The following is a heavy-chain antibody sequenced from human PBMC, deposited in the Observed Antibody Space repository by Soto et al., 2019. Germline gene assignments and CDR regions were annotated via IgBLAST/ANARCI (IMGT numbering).Heavy chain of an antibody. CDR2: ISTYNGNT. V-gene: IGHV1-18*01. CDR3: ARDLVYCSSTSCQRNWFDP. CDR1: GYTFTSYG. J-gene: IGHJ5*02. D-gene: IGHD2-2*01. Sequence: ASVKVSCKASGYTFTSYGISWVRQAPGQGLEWMGWISTYNGNTNYAQKLQGRVTMTTDTSTSTTYMELRSLRSDDTAVYYCARDLVYCSSTSCQRNWFDPWGQGTLVTVSS.